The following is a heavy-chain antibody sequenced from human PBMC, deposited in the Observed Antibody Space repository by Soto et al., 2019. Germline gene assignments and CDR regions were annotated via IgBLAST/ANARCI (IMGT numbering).Heavy chain of an antibody. D-gene: IGHD6-19*01. CDR1: GFTFSSYA. CDR3: ARGDSSGWSPDY. Sequence: GGSLRLSCAASGFTFSSYAMSWVRQAPGKGLEWVSAISGSGGSTYYADSVKGRFTISRDNSKNTLYLQMNSLRAEDTAVYYCARGDSSGWSPDYWGQGTLVTVSS. V-gene: IGHV3-23*01. J-gene: IGHJ4*02. CDR2: ISGSGGST.